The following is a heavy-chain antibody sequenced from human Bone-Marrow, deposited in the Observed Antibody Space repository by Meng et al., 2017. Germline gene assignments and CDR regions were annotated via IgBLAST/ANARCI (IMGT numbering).Heavy chain of an antibody. Sequence: QVQLQESGPGEVKPSGTLSLTCAVSGGSITSASWWSWVRQPPGKGLEWIREIHLNGRPNYNPSLKSRVTISIDKSENHFSLKLTSVTAADTALYYCAREGVPYVSGDLWGQGTLVTVSS. CDR2: IHLNGRP. CDR3: AREGVPYVSGDL. CDR1: GGSITSASW. J-gene: IGHJ4*02. V-gene: IGHV4-4*02. D-gene: IGHD5/OR15-5a*01.